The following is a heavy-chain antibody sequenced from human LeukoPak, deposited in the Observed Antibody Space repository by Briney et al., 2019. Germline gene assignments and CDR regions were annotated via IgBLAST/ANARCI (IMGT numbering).Heavy chain of an antibody. D-gene: IGHD1-26*01. V-gene: IGHV1-18*01. J-gene: IGHJ5*02. Sequence: GASVKVSCKASGYTFTSYGISWVRQAPGQGLEWIGWISAYNGNTNYAQKLQGRVTMTTDTSTSTAYMELRSLRSDDTAVYYCARIVGAFGGGPDNWFDPWGQGTLVTVSS. CDR2: ISAYNGNT. CDR1: GYTFTSYG. CDR3: ARIVGAFGGGPDNWFDP.